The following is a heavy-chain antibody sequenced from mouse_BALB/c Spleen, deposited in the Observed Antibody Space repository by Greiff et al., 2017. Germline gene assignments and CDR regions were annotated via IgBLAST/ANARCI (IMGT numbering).Heavy chain of an antibody. Sequence: QVQLQQSGAELMKPGASVKISCKATGYTFSSYWIEWVKQRPGHGLEWIGEILPGSGSTNYNEKFKGKATFTADTSSNTAYMQLSSLTSEDSAVYYCARKAYGNYGFFYAMDYWGQGTSVTVSS. CDR3: ARKAYGNYGFFYAMDY. J-gene: IGHJ4*01. D-gene: IGHD2-10*02. CDR1: GYTFSSYW. V-gene: IGHV1-9*01. CDR2: ILPGSGST.